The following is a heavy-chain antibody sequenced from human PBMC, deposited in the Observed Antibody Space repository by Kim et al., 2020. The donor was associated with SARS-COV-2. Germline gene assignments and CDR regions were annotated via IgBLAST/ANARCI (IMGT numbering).Heavy chain of an antibody. V-gene: IGHV4-31*03. Sequence: SETLSLTCTVSGDSISSATKRWSWIRHLPGKGLEWIGYIYYSGGTYYNPSLKSRVTMSLDTSKNQFSLRLNSVTAADTAVYYCARDYCAGSSCFEFFDCWGQGTLVTVSS. CDR1: GDSISSATKR. D-gene: IGHD2-21*01. J-gene: IGHJ4*02. CDR3: ARDYCAGSSCFEFFDC. CDR2: IYYSGGT.